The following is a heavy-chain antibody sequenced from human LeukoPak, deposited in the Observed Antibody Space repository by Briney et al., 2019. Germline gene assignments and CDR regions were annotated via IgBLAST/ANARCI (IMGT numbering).Heavy chain of an antibody. D-gene: IGHD1-1*01. J-gene: IGHJ3*02. CDR3: ARDIPGYDAFDI. CDR2: IIPIFDTP. Sequence: SVKVSCKVSGGTFNNYAISWVRQAPGQGLEWMGGIIPIFDTPNYAQKFQGRVTITTDESTSTAYMELSSLRSEDTAVYYCARDIPGYDAFDIWGQGTVVTVSS. CDR1: GGTFNNYA. V-gene: IGHV1-69*05.